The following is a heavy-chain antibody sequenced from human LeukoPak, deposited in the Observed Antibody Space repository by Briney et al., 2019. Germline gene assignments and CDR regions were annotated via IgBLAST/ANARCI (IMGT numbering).Heavy chain of an antibody. Sequence: GRSLRLSCAASGFTFSSYAMSWVRQAPGKGLEWVSAISGSGGSTYYADSVKGRFTISRDNSKNTLYLQMNSLRAEDTAVYYCAKVWDIVVVPAAAYFDYWGQGTLVTVPS. CDR3: AKVWDIVVVPAAAYFDY. J-gene: IGHJ4*02. CDR1: GFTFSSYA. D-gene: IGHD2-2*01. V-gene: IGHV3-23*01. CDR2: ISGSGGST.